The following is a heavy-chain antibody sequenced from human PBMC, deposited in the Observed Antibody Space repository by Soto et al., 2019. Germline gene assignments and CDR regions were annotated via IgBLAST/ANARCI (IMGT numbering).Heavy chain of an antibody. CDR2: INHVGGT. CDR1: GGFLSESY. J-gene: IGHJ4*02. CDR3: ARGLTYYDILTGYPSDY. Sequence: SETLSLTCAVYGGFLSESYWTWIRQPPGKGLEWIGEINHVGGTNYNPSLKSRVTMSVDTSQNQFSLRLISVTAADTAMYYCARGLTYYDILTGYPSDYWGQGTLVTVSS. V-gene: IGHV4-34*01. D-gene: IGHD3-9*01.